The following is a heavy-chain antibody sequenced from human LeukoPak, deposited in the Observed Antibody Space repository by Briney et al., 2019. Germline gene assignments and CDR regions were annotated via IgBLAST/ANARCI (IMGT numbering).Heavy chain of an antibody. Sequence: PGGSLRLSCAASGFTFSHFWVNWVRQAPGKGLEWVANIKQDGSEKYYVDSVKGRFTISRDNAKNSLYLQMNSLRAEDTAVYYCARDRGFYWGQGTLVTVSS. D-gene: IGHD2-15*01. CDR1: GFTFSHFW. J-gene: IGHJ4*02. CDR2: IKQDGSEK. V-gene: IGHV3-7*04. CDR3: ARDRGFY.